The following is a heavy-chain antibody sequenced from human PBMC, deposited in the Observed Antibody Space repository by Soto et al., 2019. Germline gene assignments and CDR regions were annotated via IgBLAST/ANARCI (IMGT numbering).Heavy chain of an antibody. CDR2: IYPGDSDT. CDR3: ARPVLRPGQLFDI. CDR1: GYSFTSYW. Sequence: GESLKISCKGSGYSFTSYWIGWVRQMPGKGLEWMGIIYPGDSDTRYSPSFQGQVTISADKSISTAYLQWSSLKASDTAMYYCARPVLRPGQLFDIWGQGTMVTVSS. J-gene: IGHJ3*02. V-gene: IGHV5-51*01. D-gene: IGHD2-8*02.